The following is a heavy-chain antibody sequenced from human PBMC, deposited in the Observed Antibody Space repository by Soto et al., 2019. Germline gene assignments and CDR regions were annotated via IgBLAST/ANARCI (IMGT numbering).Heavy chain of an antibody. CDR2: IIGSGGST. J-gene: IGHJ2*01. CDR1: GFTFNSYA. CDR3: AKDGAYYYDSSGYYLQGYWYFDL. Sequence: LRLSCAASGFTFNSYAMSWVRQAPGKGLEWVSTIIGSGGSTYYADSVKGRFTISRDNSKNTLYLQMNSLRAEDTAVYYCAKDGAYYYDSSGYYLQGYWYFDLWGRGTLVTVSS. D-gene: IGHD3-22*01. V-gene: IGHV3-23*01.